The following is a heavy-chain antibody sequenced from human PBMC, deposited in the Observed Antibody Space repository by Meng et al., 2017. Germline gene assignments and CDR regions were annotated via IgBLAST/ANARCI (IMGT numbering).Heavy chain of an antibody. D-gene: IGHD3-10*01. CDR3: AFSYGSGSYNY. Sequence: QVQLVESGGGLVKPGGSLRLSCAASGFTFSDYYMSWIRQAPGKGLEWVAVISYDGSNKYYADSVKGRFTISRDNSKNTLYLQMNSLRAEDTAVYYCAFSYGSGSYNYWGQGTLVTVSS. CDR1: GFTFSDYY. CDR2: ISYDGSNK. J-gene: IGHJ4*02. V-gene: IGHV3-30*01.